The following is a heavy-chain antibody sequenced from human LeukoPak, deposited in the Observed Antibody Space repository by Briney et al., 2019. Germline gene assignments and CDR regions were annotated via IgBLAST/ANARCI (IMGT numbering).Heavy chain of an antibody. CDR2: IYSDGST. Sequence: GGSLRLSCAASGFTVSSNYMSWVRQVPGKGLQWVSVIYSDGSTYYADSVKGRFTISRDNSKNTLYLQMNSLRAEDTAVYYCASPQRGSNEWNYFWGQGTLVTVSS. CDR3: ASPQRGSNEWNYF. D-gene: IGHD3-3*01. V-gene: IGHV3-66*01. CDR1: GFTVSSNY. J-gene: IGHJ4*02.